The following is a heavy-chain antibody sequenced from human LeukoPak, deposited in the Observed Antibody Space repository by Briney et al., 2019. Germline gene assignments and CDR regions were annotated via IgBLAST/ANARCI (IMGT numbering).Heavy chain of an antibody. Sequence: TGGSLRLSCAASGFTFSSYAMSWIRQPAGKGLEWIGRIYTSGSTNYNPSLKSRVTISVDTSKNQFSLKLSSVTAADTAVYYCARTYYYGSGSHGRFDYWGQGTLVTVSS. V-gene: IGHV4-4*07. J-gene: IGHJ4*02. CDR1: GFTFSSYA. CDR2: IYTSGST. D-gene: IGHD3-10*01. CDR3: ARTYYYGSGSHGRFDY.